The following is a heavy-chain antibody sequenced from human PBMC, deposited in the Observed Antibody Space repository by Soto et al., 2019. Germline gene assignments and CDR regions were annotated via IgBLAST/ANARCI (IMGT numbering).Heavy chain of an antibody. J-gene: IGHJ5*02. D-gene: IGHD2-8*01. V-gene: IGHV1-58*01. CDR2: IVVGSGNT. Sequence: GASVKVSCKASGFTFTSSAVQWVRQARGQRLEWIGWIVVGSGNTNYAQKFQERVTITRDMSTSTAYMELSSLRSEDTAVYYCAADTNGVYARPRLDPWGQGTMVTVYS. CDR3: AADTNGVYARPRLDP. CDR1: GFTFTSSA.